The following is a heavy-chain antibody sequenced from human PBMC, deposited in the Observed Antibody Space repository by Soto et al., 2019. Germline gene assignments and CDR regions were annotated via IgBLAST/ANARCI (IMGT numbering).Heavy chain of an antibody. CDR2: IIPIFGTA. CDR1: GGTFSSYA. J-gene: IGHJ6*02. Sequence: ASVKVSCKASGGTFSSYAISWVRQAPGQGLEWMGGIIPIFGTANYAQKFQGRVTITADESTSTAYMELSSLRSEDTAVYYCARARPTDLWSGYSTRGQNYYGMDVWGPGTTVTVSS. D-gene: IGHD3-3*01. CDR3: ARARPTDLWSGYSTRGQNYYGMDV. V-gene: IGHV1-69*13.